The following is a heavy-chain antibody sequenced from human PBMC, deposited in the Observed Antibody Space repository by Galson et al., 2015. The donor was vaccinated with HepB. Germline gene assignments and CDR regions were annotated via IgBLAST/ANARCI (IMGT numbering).Heavy chain of an antibody. D-gene: IGHD3-22*01. CDR1: GFTFSSYA. CDR3: AKDPGYYYDSSGYYHKAPPPGYYFDY. J-gene: IGHJ4*02. Sequence: SLRLSCAASGFTFSSYAMSWVRQAPGKGLEWVSAISGSGGSTYYADFVKGRFTISRDNSKNTLYLQMNSLRAEDTAVYYCAKDPGYYYDSSGYYHKAPPPGYYFDYWGQGTLVTVSS. CDR2: ISGSGGST. V-gene: IGHV3-23*01.